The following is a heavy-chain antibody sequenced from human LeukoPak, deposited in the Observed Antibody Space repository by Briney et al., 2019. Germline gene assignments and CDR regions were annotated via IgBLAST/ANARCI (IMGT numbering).Heavy chain of an antibody. J-gene: IGHJ4*02. CDR2: ISRDSSYI. V-gene: IGHV3-21*01. CDR3: ARDCPGYFDC. Sequence: GGSLRLSCVASGFTFSIYSLDWVRQAPGKGLEWVSSISRDSSYIYYADSVKGRFTISRDNAKNSVYLQMNSLRAEDTAVYYCARDCPGYFDCWGQGTLVTVSS. D-gene: IGHD3-10*02. CDR1: GFTFSIYS.